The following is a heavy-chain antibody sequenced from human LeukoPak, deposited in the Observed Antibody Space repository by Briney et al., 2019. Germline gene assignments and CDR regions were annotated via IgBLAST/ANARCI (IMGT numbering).Heavy chain of an antibody. J-gene: IGHJ4*02. D-gene: IGHD3-3*01. CDR2: IYYSGST. V-gene: IGHV4-59*13. Sequence: PSETLSLTCAVYGGSFSGYYWSWIRQPQGKELEGLGYIYYSGSTNYNPSLKSRVTISVDTSKNQFSLKLSSVTAADTAVYYCARAHYDFWSGYYTDYWGQGTLVTVSS. CDR1: GGSFSGYY. CDR3: ARAHYDFWSGYYTDY.